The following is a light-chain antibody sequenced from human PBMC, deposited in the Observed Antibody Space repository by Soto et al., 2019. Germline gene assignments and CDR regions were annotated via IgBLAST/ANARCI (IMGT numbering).Light chain of an antibody. CDR3: QQYSSFPHP. CDR2: GIS. CDR1: QTVTNSF. V-gene: IGKV3-20*01. Sequence: ENVLTQSPGTLSLSPGERATLSCRASQTVTNSFFAWYQQKPGQPPRLLIHGISSRATGIPDRFSGSGAGKDFTLTISRLEAEDFGVYYCQQYSSFPHPFGRGTKLEV. J-gene: IGKJ2*01.